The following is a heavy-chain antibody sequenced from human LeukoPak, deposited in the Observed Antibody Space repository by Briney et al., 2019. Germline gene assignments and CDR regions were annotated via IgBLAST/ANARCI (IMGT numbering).Heavy chain of an antibody. V-gene: IGHV1-18*01. J-gene: IGHJ4*02. CDR2: ISAYNGNT. Sequence: ASVKVSCKASGYTFTSYGISWVRQAPGQGLGWMGWISAYNGNTNYAQKLQGRVTMTTDTSTSTAYMELRSLRSDDTAVYYCARIAMEQLASDYWGQGTLVTVSS. CDR3: ARIAMEQLASDY. D-gene: IGHD6-13*01. CDR1: GYTFTSYG.